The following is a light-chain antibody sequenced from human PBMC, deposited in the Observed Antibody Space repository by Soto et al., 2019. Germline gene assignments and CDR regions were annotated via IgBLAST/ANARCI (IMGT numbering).Light chain of an antibody. CDR2: AAS. CDR1: QGIRND. CDR3: LQHYNYPRT. Sequence: AIQMTQSPSSLSASVEDRVTMACRASQGIRNDLVWYQQKPGKAPNLLIYAASSLQSGVPSRFSGSGSGTDFTLTISSLQPEDFATYYCLQHYNYPRTFGQGTKVEIK. V-gene: IGKV1-6*01. J-gene: IGKJ1*01.